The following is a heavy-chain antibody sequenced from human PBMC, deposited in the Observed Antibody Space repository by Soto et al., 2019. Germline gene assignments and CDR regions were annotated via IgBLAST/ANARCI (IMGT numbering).Heavy chain of an antibody. D-gene: IGHD2-15*01. Sequence: PGGSLRLSXAASGLTFSGYGMHWVRQPPGKGLEWVAVIWYDGSNKYYADSVKGRFTISRDNSKNTLYLQMNSLRAEDTAVYYCARDRRPRYCSGGSCYYYGMDVWGQGTTVTVSS. V-gene: IGHV3-33*01. J-gene: IGHJ6*02. CDR2: IWYDGSNK. CDR1: GLTFSGYG. CDR3: ARDRRPRYCSGGSCYYYGMDV.